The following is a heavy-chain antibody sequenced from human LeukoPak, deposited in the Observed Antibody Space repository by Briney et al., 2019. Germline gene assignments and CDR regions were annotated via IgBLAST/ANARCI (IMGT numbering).Heavy chain of an antibody. J-gene: IGHJ4*02. V-gene: IGHV3-72*01. Sequence: GGSLRLSCAASGFMFSDHYMDWVRQVPGKGLEWVGRIRNKANGYTTEYAASVKGKFTISRDDSRNSLYLQMNSLETADTAVYFCARTYGDSWDTTYFDYWGQGTLVTVSS. CDR2: IRNKANGYTT. CDR1: GFMFSDHY. D-gene: IGHD6-13*01. CDR3: ARTYGDSWDTTYFDY.